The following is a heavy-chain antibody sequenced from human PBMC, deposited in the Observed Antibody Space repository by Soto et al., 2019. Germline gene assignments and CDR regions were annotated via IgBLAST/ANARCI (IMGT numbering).Heavy chain of an antibody. CDR2: IIPIFGTA. Sequence: GASVKVSCKASGGTFSSYAISWVRQAPGQGLEWMGGIIPIFGTANYAQKFQGRVTITADESTSTAYMELSSLRSEDTAVYYCARLPRNGYSSSFVDYWGQGXLVTVSS. V-gene: IGHV1-69*13. CDR3: ARLPRNGYSSSFVDY. J-gene: IGHJ4*02. D-gene: IGHD6-13*01. CDR1: GGTFSSYA.